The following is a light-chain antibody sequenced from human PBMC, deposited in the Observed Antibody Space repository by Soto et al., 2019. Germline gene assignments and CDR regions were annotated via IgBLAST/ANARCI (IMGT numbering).Light chain of an antibody. CDR2: EVS. V-gene: IGLV2-14*01. CDR3: SSYTLSNPWV. CDR1: SNDIGDYNY. J-gene: IGLJ3*02. Sequence: QSVLTQPASVSGSPGQSITISCTGTSNDIGDYNYVSWYQHHPGKVPKLVIFEVSNRPSGVSNRFSGSKSGNTASLTISGLQVEDEAHYYCSSYTLSNPWVFGGGTKLTVL.